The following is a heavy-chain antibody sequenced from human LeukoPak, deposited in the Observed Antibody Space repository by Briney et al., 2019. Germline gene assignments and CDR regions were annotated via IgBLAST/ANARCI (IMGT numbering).Heavy chain of an antibody. CDR3: ARILTTFDS. V-gene: IGHV4-39*01. CDR1: RGSISSSSYY. D-gene: IGHD4-11*01. Sequence: SETLSLTCTVSRGSISSSSYYWGWIRQPPGKRLEWIGSFYYIGGTYYNPSLEGRGTISADTSKNQFSLKLTSVTAADTALYYCARILTTFDSWGQGTLVTVSS. J-gene: IGHJ4*02. CDR2: FYYIGGT.